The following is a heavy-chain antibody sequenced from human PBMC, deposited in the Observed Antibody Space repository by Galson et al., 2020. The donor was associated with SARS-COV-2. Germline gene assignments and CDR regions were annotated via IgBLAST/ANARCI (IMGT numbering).Heavy chain of an antibody. CDR3: ASRYCSGGACYLDY. J-gene: IGHJ4*02. V-gene: IGHV3-48*04. D-gene: IGHD2-15*01. CDR1: GLTFSSYT. Sequence: GGSLRLSCAASGLTFSSYTLTCVRQAPGKGLEWVSYISSSRYPISYADSVKGRFTIARDNAKNSLFLQMNSLRAEDTAVYYCASRYCSGGACYLDYWGQGTLVTVSS. CDR2: ISSSRYPI.